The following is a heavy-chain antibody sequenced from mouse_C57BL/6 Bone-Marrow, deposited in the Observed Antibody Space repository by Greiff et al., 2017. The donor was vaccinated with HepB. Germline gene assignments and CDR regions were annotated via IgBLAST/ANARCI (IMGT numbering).Heavy chain of an antibody. CDR1: GFTFSSYG. J-gene: IGHJ4*01. CDR2: ISSGGSYT. V-gene: IGHV5-6*01. D-gene: IGHD1-1*01. Sequence: EVHLVESGGDLVKPGGSLKLSCAASGFTFSSYGMSWVRQTPDKRLEWVATISSGGSYTYYPDSVKGRFTISRDNAKNTLYLQMSSLKSEDTAMYYCARCLPGSSLYYAMDYWGQGTSVTVSS. CDR3: ARCLPGSSLYYAMDY.